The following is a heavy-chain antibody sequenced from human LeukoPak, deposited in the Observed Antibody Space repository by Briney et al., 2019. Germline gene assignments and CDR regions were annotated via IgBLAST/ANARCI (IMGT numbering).Heavy chain of an antibody. J-gene: IGHJ4*02. CDR2: IYYSGST. Sequence: SETLSVTCTVSGGSISSSSYYWGWIRQPPGKGLEWIGSIYYSGSTYHNPSLKSRVTISVDTSKNQFFLKLSSVTAADTAVYYCASYGSGSYGYWGQGTLVTVSS. V-gene: IGHV4-39*01. D-gene: IGHD3-10*01. CDR1: GGSISSSSYY. CDR3: ASYGSGSYGY.